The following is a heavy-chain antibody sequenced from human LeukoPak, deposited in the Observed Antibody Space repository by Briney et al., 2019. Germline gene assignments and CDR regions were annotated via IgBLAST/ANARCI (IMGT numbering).Heavy chain of an antibody. CDR3: ARGGGMDV. CDR2: ISRSGTDI. CDR1: GFTFSSYE. J-gene: IGHJ6*02. Sequence: PGGSLRLSCAASGFTFSSYEMNWVRQAPGKGLEWISKISRSGTDIDYADSVKGRFTFTRDNAKNSLYPQMNSLRAEDTAVYYCARGGGMDVWGQGTTVTVSS. V-gene: IGHV3-48*03.